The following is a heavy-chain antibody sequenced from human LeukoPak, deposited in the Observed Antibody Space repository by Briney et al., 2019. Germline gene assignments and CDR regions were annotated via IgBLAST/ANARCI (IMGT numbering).Heavy chain of an antibody. CDR1: GFTFSSYG. CDR3: AKVNDYGDYVSFDY. V-gene: IGHV3-30*02. Sequence: GGSLRLSCAASGFTFSSYGMHWVRQAPGKGLEWVAFIRYDGSNKYYADSVKGRFTISRDNSKNTLYLQMNSLRAEDTAVYHCAKVNDYGDYVSFDYWGQGTLVTVSS. CDR2: IRYDGSNK. J-gene: IGHJ4*02. D-gene: IGHD4-17*01.